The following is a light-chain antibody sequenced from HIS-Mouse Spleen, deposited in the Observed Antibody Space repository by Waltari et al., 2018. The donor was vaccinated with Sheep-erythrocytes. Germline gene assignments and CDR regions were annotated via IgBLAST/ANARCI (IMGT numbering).Light chain of an antibody. CDR3: QQYGSSPGT. CDR2: GAS. Sequence: EIVLTQSPGTLSLSPGERATLSCRASQSVSSSYLAWYQQKPGPALRILIYGASSRATGIPDRFSGSGSGTDFTLTISRLEPDDFAVYYCQQYGSSPGTFGQGTKLEIK. V-gene: IGKV3-20*01. J-gene: IGKJ2*01. CDR1: QSVSSSY.